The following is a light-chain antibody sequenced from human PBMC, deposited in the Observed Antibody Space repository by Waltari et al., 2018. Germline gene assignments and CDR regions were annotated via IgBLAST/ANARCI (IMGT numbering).Light chain of an antibody. V-gene: IGKV3-20*01. J-gene: IGKJ1*01. CDR1: QSVGRS. Sequence: EIVLTQSPGTMSVSPGERGTLSCRASQSVGRSLCWYQHKHGQAPRLLIYDASTRATGTPDRFSGGGSGTDFSLTISILEPEDFAVYYCQMYVRLPVTFGQGTKVEI. CDR3: QMYVRLPVT. CDR2: DAS.